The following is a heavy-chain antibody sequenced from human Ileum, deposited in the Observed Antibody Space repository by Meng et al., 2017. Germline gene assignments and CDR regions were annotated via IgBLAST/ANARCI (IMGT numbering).Heavy chain of an antibody. CDR2: IRSKAYGGTT. D-gene: IGHD2/OR15-2a*01. V-gene: IGHV3-49*04. CDR1: GFTFGDYA. Sequence: GGSLRLSCTASGFTFGDYAMSWVRQAPGKGLEWVGFIRSKAYGGTTEYAASVKGRFTISRDDSKSIAYLQMNSLKTEDTAVYYCTREEGFYRDAFDIWGQGTMVTVSS. J-gene: IGHJ3*02. CDR3: TREEGFYRDAFDI.